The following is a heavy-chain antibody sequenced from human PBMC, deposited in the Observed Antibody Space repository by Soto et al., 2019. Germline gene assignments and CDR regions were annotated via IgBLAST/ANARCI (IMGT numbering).Heavy chain of an antibody. D-gene: IGHD5-18*01. J-gene: IGHJ4*02. Sequence: EVQLLESGGGLVQPGGSLRLSCAASGFTFSNYAMSWVRQAPGKGLEWVSTISTSGGSTYSADSVKGRFTISRDNSKNTLYLQMNSMRDKDTAVYYCARDGLGAYTYGSYYFDYWGQGTLVTVSS. CDR1: GFTFSNYA. CDR3: ARDGLGAYTYGSYYFDY. CDR2: ISTSGGST. V-gene: IGHV3-23*01.